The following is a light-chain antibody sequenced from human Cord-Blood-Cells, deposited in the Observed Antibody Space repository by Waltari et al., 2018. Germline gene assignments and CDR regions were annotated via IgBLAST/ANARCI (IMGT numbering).Light chain of an antibody. CDR1: QGIRNY. J-gene: IGKJ3*01. V-gene: IGKV1-27*01. CDR2: AAS. CDR3: QKYNSAPFT. Sequence: DIHIPQPPSSRSAPVVDTVPITCRERQGIRNYLAWYQQNPGKVPKLLIYAASTLQSGVRSRLSGSGSGTDFTLTISSLQPEDVATYYCQKYNSAPFTFGPGTKVDIK.